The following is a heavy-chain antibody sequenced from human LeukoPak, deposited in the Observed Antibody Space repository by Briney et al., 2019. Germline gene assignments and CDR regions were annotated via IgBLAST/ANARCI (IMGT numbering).Heavy chain of an antibody. CDR1: GGSISSYY. V-gene: IGHV4-59*01. Sequence: SETLSLTCTVSGGSISSYYWSWIRQPPGKGLDWIGYIYYSGTTNYNPSLKSRVTISVDTSKNQFSLKLSSVTGADTAVYYCARGGRWLVTEFDYWGQGTLATVSS. J-gene: IGHJ4*02. D-gene: IGHD6-19*01. CDR2: IYYSGTT. CDR3: ARGGRWLVTEFDY.